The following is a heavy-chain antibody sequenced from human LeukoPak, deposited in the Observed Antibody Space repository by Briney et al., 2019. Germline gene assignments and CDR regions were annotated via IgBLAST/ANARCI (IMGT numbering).Heavy chain of an antibody. D-gene: IGHD2-2*01. V-gene: IGHV3-23*01. CDR1: GFTFSNYA. CDR2: IRGSGGNT. J-gene: IGHJ4*02. Sequence: PGGSLRLSFAASGFTFSNYAMSWVRQAPGKGLEWVSTIRGSGGNTYYADSVKGRFTISRDTSKNTLYLQMNSLRAEDTALYYCARYCSGTCYSGFQYWGQGTLVTVSS. CDR3: ARYCSGTCYSGFQY.